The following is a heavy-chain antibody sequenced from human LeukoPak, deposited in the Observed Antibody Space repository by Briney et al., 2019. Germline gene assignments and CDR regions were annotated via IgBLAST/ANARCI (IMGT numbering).Heavy chain of an antibody. D-gene: IGHD3-16*01. Sequence: ASVMVSCKASSDTFVGYNVGWVRQATGQGLEWMGWMNANSGNTAYAQKFQGRITITRDTSMRTVYMELSSLRSDDTAVYYCARLGGEFLRPADYWGQGTLVTVSS. CDR3: ARLGGEFLRPADY. CDR2: MNANSGNT. CDR1: SDTFVGYN. V-gene: IGHV1-8*01. J-gene: IGHJ4*02.